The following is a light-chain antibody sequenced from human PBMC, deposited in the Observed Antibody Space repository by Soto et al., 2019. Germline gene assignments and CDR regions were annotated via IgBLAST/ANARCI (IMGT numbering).Light chain of an antibody. J-gene: IGKJ1*01. CDR3: QQYNSYSPT. Sequence: DIQMTQSPSTLSASVGDRVTITCRASQSISSWLAWYQQKPGKAPKLLIYDASSLESWVPSRFSGSGSGTDFTLTISSLQPDDFTTYYCQQYNSYSPTFGQGTRVEIK. CDR1: QSISSW. V-gene: IGKV1-5*01. CDR2: DAS.